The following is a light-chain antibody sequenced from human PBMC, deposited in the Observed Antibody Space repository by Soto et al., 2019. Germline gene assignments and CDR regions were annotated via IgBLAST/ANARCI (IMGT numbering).Light chain of an antibody. CDR2: KAS. V-gene: IGKV1-5*03. CDR3: QHYNSYSEA. Sequence: DIQMTQSPSTLSASVGDRVTITCRASQTISSWLAWYQQKPGKAPKPLIYKASTLKSGVPSRFSGSGSGTEFTLTISSLQPDDFATYYCQHYNSYSEAFGQGNKVDIK. J-gene: IGKJ1*01. CDR1: QTISSW.